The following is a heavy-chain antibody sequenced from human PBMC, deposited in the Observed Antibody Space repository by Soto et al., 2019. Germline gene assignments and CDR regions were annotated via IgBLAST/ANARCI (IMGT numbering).Heavy chain of an antibody. CDR3: ARVSLGGPTIDGVDI. J-gene: IGHJ3*02. CDR1: GFAFSSKG. CDR2: IWYDGSNQ. D-gene: IGHD5-12*01. V-gene: IGHV3-33*01. Sequence: QVQLVESGGGVVQPGRSLRLSCAASGFAFSSKGMHWVRQAPGKGLEWVAIIWYDGSNQYYADSVKGRFTVSRDNSKNTLYLQLNSLRGEDTAVYFCARVSLGGPTIDGVDIWGQGNMVTVSS.